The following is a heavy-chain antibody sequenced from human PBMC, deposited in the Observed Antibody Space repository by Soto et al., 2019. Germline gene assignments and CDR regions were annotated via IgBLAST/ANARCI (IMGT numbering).Heavy chain of an antibody. V-gene: IGHV4-34*01. CDR2: IFHNGTT. Sequence: QVQLQQWGAGLLKPSETLSLTCAVDGGSFRGYYWNWIRQSPGRGLEWIGEIFHNGTTNQNPSLKSRLTLSVDASKRQFSLSLSSVTAADSAVYFCARGGXXASSGSGGSHFGYGXDVWGQGTTVTVSS. CDR1: GGSFRGYY. D-gene: IGHD3-10*01. J-gene: IGHJ6*02. CDR3: ARGGXXASSGSGGSHFGYGXDV.